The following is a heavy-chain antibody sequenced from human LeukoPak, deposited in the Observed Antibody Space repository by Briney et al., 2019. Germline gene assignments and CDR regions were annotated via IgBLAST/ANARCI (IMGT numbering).Heavy chain of an antibody. CDR2: IYYSGST. CDR3: ARASPHSVTTSPGRAFDI. CDR1: GGSISSSSYY. Sequence: SETLSLTCTVSGGSISSSSYYWGWIRQPPGKGLEWIGSIYYSGSTYYNPSLKSRVTISVDTSKNQFSLKLSSVTAADTAVYYCARASPHSVTTSPGRAFDIWGQGTMVTVSS. J-gene: IGHJ3*02. V-gene: IGHV4-39*07. D-gene: IGHD3-10*01.